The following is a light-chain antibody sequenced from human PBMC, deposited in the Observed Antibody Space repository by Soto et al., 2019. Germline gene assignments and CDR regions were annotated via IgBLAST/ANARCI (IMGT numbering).Light chain of an antibody. CDR3: SSYAGSSNV. Sequence: QSALTQPPSASGSPGQSVAISCTGTSSDVGGYNYVSWYQQHPGKAPKLMIYEVNMRPSGVPDRFSGSKSRNTAPLTVSGLQAEDEADYYCSSYAGSSNVFGTGTKVTVL. CDR2: EVN. CDR1: SSDVGGYNY. J-gene: IGLJ1*01. V-gene: IGLV2-8*01.